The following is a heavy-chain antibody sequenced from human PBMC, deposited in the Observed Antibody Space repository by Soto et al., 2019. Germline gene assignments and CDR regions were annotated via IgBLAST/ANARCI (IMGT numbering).Heavy chain of an antibody. Sequence: QVQLPQSGPGLVKPSQTLSLTCAISGDSVSSNSAVWNWIRQSPSRGLEWLGRTYYKSKWNNDYALSVKSRITINPATSKNQFSLHLYSLPPEDTAVYYCTGITWFRGMDVWGQGTPVTVSS. J-gene: IGHJ6*02. CDR2: TYYKSKWNN. D-gene: IGHD3-10*01. CDR1: GDSVSSNSAV. V-gene: IGHV6-1*01. CDR3: TGITWFRGMDV.